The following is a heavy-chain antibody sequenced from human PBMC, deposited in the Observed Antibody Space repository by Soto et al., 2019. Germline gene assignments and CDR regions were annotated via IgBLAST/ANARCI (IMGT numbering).Heavy chain of an antibody. V-gene: IGHV3-66*01. CDR2: IQSGGTT. CDR3: ARDDVLCDGGSCYGVPMEV. D-gene: IGHD2-15*01. CDR1: GFTVSTKY. J-gene: IGHJ6*03. Sequence: HPGGSLRLSCAASGFTVSTKYMSWVRQAPGKGQEWVSLIQSGGTTYYADSVRGRFTISRDSSENTLHLQMDGLRAEDTAVYYCARDDVLCDGGSCYGVPMEVWGKGTTVTVSS.